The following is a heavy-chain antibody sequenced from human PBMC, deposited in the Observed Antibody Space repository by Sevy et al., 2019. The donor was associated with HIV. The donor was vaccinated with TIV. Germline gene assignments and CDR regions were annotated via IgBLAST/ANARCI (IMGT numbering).Heavy chain of an antibody. V-gene: IGHV1-69*13. Sequence: ASVKVSCKASGGTFSRYPFSWVRQAPGQGLEWMGGIIPIFGRTNYAQKFQGRVTITADESTSTAYMELSSLRSEDTAVYYCALAAQVTMKVAGGFFEYLGKGTLVTVSS. J-gene: IGHJ4*02. CDR3: ALAAQVTMKVAGGFFEY. CDR1: GGTFSRYP. D-gene: IGHD3-22*01. CDR2: IIPIFGRT.